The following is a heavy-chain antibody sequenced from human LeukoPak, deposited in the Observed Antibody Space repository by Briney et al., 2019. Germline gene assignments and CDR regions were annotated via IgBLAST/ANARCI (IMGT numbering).Heavy chain of an antibody. J-gene: IGHJ4*02. V-gene: IGHV3-15*01. CDR1: GFIFSDTW. Sequence: GGSLRLSCAASGFIFSDTWMNWVRQTPGKGLEWVGRIKTKTDGWTTEYAAPVKGRFTISRDDSKNMLYLQMNSLKSEDTAVYYCTSRVVTTNDYWGQGTLVTVSS. CDR2: IKTKTDGWTT. D-gene: IGHD2-2*01. CDR3: TSRVVTTNDY.